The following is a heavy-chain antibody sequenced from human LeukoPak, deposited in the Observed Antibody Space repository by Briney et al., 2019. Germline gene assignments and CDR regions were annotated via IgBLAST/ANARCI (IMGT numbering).Heavy chain of an antibody. CDR1: GGSFSGYY. Sequence: PSETLSLTCAVYGGSFSGYYWSWIRQPPGKGLEWIGEINHSGSTNYNPSLKSRVTISVDTSKNQFSLKLSSVTAADTAVYYCARRLVMITFGGVMNDAFDIWGQGTMVTVSS. CDR2: INHSGST. J-gene: IGHJ3*02. D-gene: IGHD3-16*01. CDR3: ARRLVMITFGGVMNDAFDI. V-gene: IGHV4-34*01.